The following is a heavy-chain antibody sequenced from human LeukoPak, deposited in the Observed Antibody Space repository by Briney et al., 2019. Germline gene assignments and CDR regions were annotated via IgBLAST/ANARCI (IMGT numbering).Heavy chain of an antibody. CDR3: ARYSEFIAAAGPIFYYYYYMDV. D-gene: IGHD6-13*01. Sequence: GASVKVSCKASGYTFNTYGITWVRQAPGQGLEWMGWISGYNGKTKYAQKLQDRVTMTTDTSTTTAYMELRSLRSDDTAVYYCARYSEFIAAAGPIFYYYYYMDVWGKGTTVTVSS. J-gene: IGHJ6*03. CDR1: GYTFNTYG. CDR2: ISGYNGKT. V-gene: IGHV1-18*01.